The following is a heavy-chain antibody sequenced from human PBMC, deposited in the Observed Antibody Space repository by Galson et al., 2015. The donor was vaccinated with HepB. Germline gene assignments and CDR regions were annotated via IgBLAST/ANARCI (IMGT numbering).Heavy chain of an antibody. CDR3: AYGFDV. Sequence: CAISGDSVSANSAAWNWIRQSPSRGFEWLGRTYYRSKWYYDYAESVKGRININPDTSRNQSSLQLNSVTPEDTAVYYCAYGFDVWGPGTTVTVSS. J-gene: IGHJ6*02. CDR1: GDSVSANSAA. V-gene: IGHV6-1*01. CDR2: TYYRSKWYY.